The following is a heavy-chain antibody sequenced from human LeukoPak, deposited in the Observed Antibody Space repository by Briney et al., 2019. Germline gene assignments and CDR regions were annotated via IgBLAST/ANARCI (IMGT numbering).Heavy chain of an antibody. Sequence: GGSLRLSCAASGFTFSSYGMTWVRQGPGKGLEWVSLISGTGAGTYYADSVKGRFTISRDNSKNTLYLQMNSLRAEDTAVYYCAKRSDYGGNWNYFDYWGQGTLVTVSS. CDR1: GFTFSSYG. CDR2: ISGTGAGT. CDR3: AKRSDYGGNWNYFDY. D-gene: IGHD4-23*01. V-gene: IGHV3-23*01. J-gene: IGHJ4*02.